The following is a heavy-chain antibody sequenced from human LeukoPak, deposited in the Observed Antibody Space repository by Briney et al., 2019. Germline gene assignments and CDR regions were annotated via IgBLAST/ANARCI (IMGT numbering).Heavy chain of an antibody. V-gene: IGHV3-23*01. J-gene: IGHJ3*02. CDR3: AKDHDVVVPAAEPDAFDI. CDR1: GFTFSSYA. CDR2: ISGSGGST. D-gene: IGHD2-2*01. Sequence: PGGSLRLSCAASGFTFSSYAMSWVRQAPGKGLEWVSAISGSGGSTYYADSVKGRFTISRDNSKNTLYLQMNSLRAEDTAVYYCAKDHDVVVPAAEPDAFDIWGQGTMVTVSS.